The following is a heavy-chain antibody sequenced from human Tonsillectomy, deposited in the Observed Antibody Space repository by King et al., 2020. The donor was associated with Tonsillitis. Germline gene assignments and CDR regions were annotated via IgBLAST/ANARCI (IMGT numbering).Heavy chain of an antibody. Sequence: VQLVETGGGLVQPGGSLRLSCAASGLTFSSYWMHWVRQAPGKGLVWVSRINSDGSSTSYADSVKGRFTISRDNAKNTLYLQMNSLRAEDTAVYYCVRDLAPAKTWRYCSGGSCYSDYWGQGTLVTVSS. CDR1: GLTFSSYW. D-gene: IGHD2-15*01. J-gene: IGHJ4*02. CDR3: VRDLAPAKTWRYCSGGSCYSDY. CDR2: INSDGSST. V-gene: IGHV3-74*02.